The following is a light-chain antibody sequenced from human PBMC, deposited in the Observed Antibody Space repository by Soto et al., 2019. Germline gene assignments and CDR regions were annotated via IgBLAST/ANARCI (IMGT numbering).Light chain of an antibody. Sequence: EIVMTQAPATPSVSPGERATLSCRASQSVSSNLAWYQQKPGQAPRLLIYGASTRATGIPARFSGSGSGTEFTLTISSLQSEDFAVYYCQQYNNWRTFGQGTKLEIK. V-gene: IGKV3-15*01. J-gene: IGKJ2*01. CDR1: QSVSSN. CDR3: QQYNNWRT. CDR2: GAS.